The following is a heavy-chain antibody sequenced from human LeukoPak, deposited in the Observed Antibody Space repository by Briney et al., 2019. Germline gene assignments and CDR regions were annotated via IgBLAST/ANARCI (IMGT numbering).Heavy chain of an antibody. V-gene: IGHV3-53*01. D-gene: IGHD4-17*01. CDR3: ARVYGDYNYYYYYYMDV. CDR2: IYSGGST. Sequence: GGSLRLSCAASGFTVSSNYMSWVRQAPGKGLEWVSVIYSGGSTYYADSVEGRFTISRDNSKNTLYLQMNSLRAEDTAVYYCARVYGDYNYYYYYYMDVWGKGTTVTVSS. J-gene: IGHJ6*03. CDR1: GFTVSSNY.